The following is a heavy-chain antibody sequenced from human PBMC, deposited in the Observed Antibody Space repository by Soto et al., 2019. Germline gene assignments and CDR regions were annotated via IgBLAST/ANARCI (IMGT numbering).Heavy chain of an antibody. D-gene: IGHD3-9*01. CDR1: GFSLSTSEVG. V-gene: IGHV2-5*02. CDR2: IYWDDSK. J-gene: IGHJ4*02. CDR3: AHKGPEDWPLDY. Sequence: QITLKESSPTLVRPTHTLTLTCAFSGFSLSTSEVGVGWIRQPPGKALEWLAVIYWDDSKHYSPSLRSRLTITKDTSKNQVVLTMTNMDPMDTGTYYCAHKGPEDWPLDYWGQATLVTVSS.